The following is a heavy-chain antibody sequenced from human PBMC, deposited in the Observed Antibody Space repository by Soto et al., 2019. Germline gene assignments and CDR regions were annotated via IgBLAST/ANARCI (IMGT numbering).Heavy chain of an antibody. Sequence: GGSLRLSCAASGFTFSSYAMSWVRQAPGKGLEWVSAISGSGGSTYYADSVKGRFTISRDNSKNTRYLQMNSLRAEDTAVYYCAKDLGFGELSTFDYWGQGTLVTVSS. CDR3: AKDLGFGELSTFDY. D-gene: IGHD3-10*01. V-gene: IGHV3-23*01. CDR1: GFTFSSYA. J-gene: IGHJ4*02. CDR2: ISGSGGST.